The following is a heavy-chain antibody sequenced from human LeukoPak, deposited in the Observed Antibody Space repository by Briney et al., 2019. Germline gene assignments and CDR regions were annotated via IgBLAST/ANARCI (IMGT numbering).Heavy chain of an antibody. J-gene: IGHJ4*02. CDR2: ISYDGTNK. D-gene: IGHD1-26*01. CDR1: GFTFSSYA. Sequence: PGGSLRLSCAASGFTFSSYAMHWVRQAPGKGLGWVAVISYDGTNKYYADSVKGRFTISRDNSKNTLYLQMNSLRAEDTAVYYCARDPYSGSYDYWGQGTLVTVSS. V-gene: IGHV3-30*04. CDR3: ARDPYSGSYDY.